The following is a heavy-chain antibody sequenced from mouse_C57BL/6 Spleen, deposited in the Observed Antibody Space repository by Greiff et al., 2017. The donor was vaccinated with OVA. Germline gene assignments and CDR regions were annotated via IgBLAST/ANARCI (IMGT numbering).Heavy chain of an antibody. V-gene: IGHV1-42*01. CDR3: ARADEDSSGYGFAY. D-gene: IGHD3-2*02. CDR2: INPSTGGT. Sequence: EVMLVESGPELVKPGASVKISCKASGYSFTGYYMNWVKQSPEKSLEWIGEINPSTGGTTYNQKFKAKATLTVDKSSSTAYMQLKSLTSEDSAVYYCARADEDSSGYGFAYWGQGTLVTVSA. J-gene: IGHJ3*01. CDR1: GYSFTGYY.